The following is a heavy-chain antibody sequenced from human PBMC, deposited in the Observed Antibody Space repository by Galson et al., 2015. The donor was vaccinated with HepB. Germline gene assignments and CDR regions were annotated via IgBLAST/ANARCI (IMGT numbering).Heavy chain of an antibody. Sequence: SLRLSCAASGFTFRDDYMSWIRQAPGKGLEWVSYITSSSTYTNYADSVKGRLTISRDNAKNSLYLQMNSLRGEDTAVYYCARLDSSWFFDFWGQGSLVTVSS. V-gene: IGHV3-11*06. CDR2: ITSSSTYT. CDR3: ARLDSSWFFDF. J-gene: IGHJ4*02. D-gene: IGHD6-13*01. CDR1: GFTFRDDY.